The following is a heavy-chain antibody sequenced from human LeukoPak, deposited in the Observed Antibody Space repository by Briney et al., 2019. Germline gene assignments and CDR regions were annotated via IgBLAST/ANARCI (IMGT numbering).Heavy chain of an antibody. Sequence: GGSLRLSCADSGFTVSSNYMSWVRQAPGKGLEWISVIYSGGTTYYGDSVKGRFTISRDNSKNTLYLQMNSLRSEDTAVYYCAGGRTDIVVVPATLRNYYFDYWGQGTLVTVSS. CDR2: IYSGGTT. V-gene: IGHV3-53*05. CDR3: AGGRTDIVVVPATLRNYYFDY. D-gene: IGHD2-2*01. J-gene: IGHJ4*02. CDR1: GFTVSSNY.